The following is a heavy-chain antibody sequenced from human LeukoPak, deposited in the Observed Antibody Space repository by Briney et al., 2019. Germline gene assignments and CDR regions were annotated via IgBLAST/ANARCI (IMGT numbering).Heavy chain of an antibody. CDR1: GFTLSSYA. D-gene: IGHD2-2*01. CDR3: ARDRCSSTSCRSHAFDI. V-gene: IGHV3-30*17. Sequence: GRSLRLSCAASGFTLSSYAMHWVRQAPGKGLEWVAVISYDGSNKYYADSVKGRFTISRDNSKNTLYLQMNSLRAEDTAVYYCARDRCSSTSCRSHAFDIWGQGTMVTVSS. J-gene: IGHJ3*02. CDR2: ISYDGSNK.